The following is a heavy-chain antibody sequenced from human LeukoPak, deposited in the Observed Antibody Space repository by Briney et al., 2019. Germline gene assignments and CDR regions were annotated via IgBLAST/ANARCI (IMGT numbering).Heavy chain of an antibody. D-gene: IGHD2-2*01. CDR2: IYPGDSYT. Sequence: GESLKISCKGSGYSFTSYWIGWVRQMPGKGLEWMGIIYPGDSYTRYSPSFQGQVTISADKSISTAYLQWSSLKASDTAMYYCARRKGRYCSSTSCLATWFDPWGQGTLVTVSS. J-gene: IGHJ5*02. CDR1: GYSFTSYW. V-gene: IGHV5-51*01. CDR3: ARRKGRYCSSTSCLATWFDP.